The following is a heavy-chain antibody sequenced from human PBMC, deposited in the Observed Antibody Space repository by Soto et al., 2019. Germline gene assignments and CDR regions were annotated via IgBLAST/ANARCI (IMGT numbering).Heavy chain of an antibody. Sequence: SETLSLTCTFSGGSISSYYWSLIRQPPGKGLEWIGYIYYSGSTNYNPSLKSRVTISVDTSKNQFSLKLSSVTAADTAVYYCARDLIAGSNFDYWGQGTLVTVSS. CDR3: ARDLIAGSNFDY. CDR1: GGSISSYY. V-gene: IGHV4-59*01. CDR2: IYYSGST. J-gene: IGHJ4*02. D-gene: IGHD6-13*01.